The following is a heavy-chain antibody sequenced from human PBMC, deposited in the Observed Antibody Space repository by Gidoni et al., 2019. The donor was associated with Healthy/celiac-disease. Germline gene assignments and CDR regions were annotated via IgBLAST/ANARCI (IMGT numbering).Heavy chain of an antibody. J-gene: IGHJ4*02. CDR2: IYYSGST. CDR3: ARVRYCSSTSGSPFDY. D-gene: IGHD2-2*01. Sequence: QVQMQASGPGLVTPSATLSLTCTVHGGSLSSYYWSWIRQPPGKGLEGIGYIYYSGSTNYNPSLKSRFTISVDTSKNQFSLKLSCVTAADTAVYYCARVRYCSSTSGSPFDYWGQGTLVTVSS. V-gene: IGHV4-59*01. CDR1: GGSLSSYY.